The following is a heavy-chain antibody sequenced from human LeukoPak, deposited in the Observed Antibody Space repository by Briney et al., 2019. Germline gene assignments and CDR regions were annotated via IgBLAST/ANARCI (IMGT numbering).Heavy chain of an antibody. D-gene: IGHD1-1*01. V-gene: IGHV4-61*03. Sequence: SETLSLTCSFSGASVSDGSYYWSWIRQPPGKGLEWIGYLYYSGNTNYSPSLSGRVSTSIDTSKNHFSLNLTSVTAADTAVYYCARGLSTGREDYFDYWGQGTLVSVSS. J-gene: IGHJ4*02. CDR2: LYYSGNT. CDR1: GASVSDGSYY. CDR3: ARGLSTGREDYFDY.